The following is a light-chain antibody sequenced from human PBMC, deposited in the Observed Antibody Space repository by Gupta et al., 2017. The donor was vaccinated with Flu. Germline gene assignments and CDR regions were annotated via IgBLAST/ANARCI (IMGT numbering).Light chain of an antibody. Sequence: IVLTQPPRTLSLSPGERATLSCRASQSVSSSYLAWYQQKPGQAPRLLIYGASSRATGIPDRFSGSGSGTDFTLTISRLEPEDFAVYYCQQYGSAPPMYTFGQGTKLEIK. J-gene: IGKJ2*01. CDR2: GAS. V-gene: IGKV3-20*01. CDR1: QSVSSSY. CDR3: QQYGSAPPMYT.